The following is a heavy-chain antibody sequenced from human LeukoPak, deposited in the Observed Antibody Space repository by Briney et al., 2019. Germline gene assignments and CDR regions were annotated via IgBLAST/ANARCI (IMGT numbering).Heavy chain of an antibody. V-gene: IGHV3-7*03. CDR1: GFTFSTYW. CDR2: IKRDGSEK. J-gene: IGHJ4*02. Sequence: GVSLRLSCAASGFTFSTYWMSWVRQAPGEGLECVANIKRDGSEKYYVDSVKGRFTIFRDDAKSSLYLQMNSLRAEGTAVYFCARVYTGNRWHFDYWGQGTLVTVSS. D-gene: IGHD2-2*02. CDR3: ARVYTGNRWHFDY.